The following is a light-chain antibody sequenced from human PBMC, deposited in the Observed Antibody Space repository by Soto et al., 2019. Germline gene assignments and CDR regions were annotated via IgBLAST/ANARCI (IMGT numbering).Light chain of an antibody. CDR2: AAS. CDR3: QEASRIPIT. V-gene: IGKV1-12*01. Sequence: DIQMTQSPSSVSASVVDRVTITFLASQGISSWLAWYQQKPGKAPKLLIYAASTLQSGVPSRFSGSGSGTDFTLTISSLQPEDFATYYCQEASRIPITFGQGTRLEIK. CDR1: QGISSW. J-gene: IGKJ5*01.